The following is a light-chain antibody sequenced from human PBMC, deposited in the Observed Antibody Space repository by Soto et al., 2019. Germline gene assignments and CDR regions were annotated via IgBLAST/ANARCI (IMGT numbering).Light chain of an antibody. CDR1: QSVNSNY. V-gene: IGKV3-20*01. Sequence: EIVLTQSPGTLSLSPGERATLSCRASQSVNSNYLAWYQQKPGQAPRLLIFDASSRATGIPDRFRGSGSGTDFTLTISRLDPEDFAVYYCQQYGTLVTFGGGTKVEIK. CDR2: DAS. J-gene: IGKJ4*01. CDR3: QQYGTLVT.